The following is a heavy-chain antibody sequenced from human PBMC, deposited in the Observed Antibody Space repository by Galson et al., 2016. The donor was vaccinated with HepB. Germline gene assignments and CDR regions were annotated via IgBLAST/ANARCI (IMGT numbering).Heavy chain of an antibody. V-gene: IGHV3-23*01. Sequence: SLRLSCAASGFTFRGYAMSWVRQAPGKGLEWLSALTAAGGVTCYADSVKGRPTIARDNSKNTLYLEMSSLRVEDTAVYYCAKDLQVSPLWFGELFPDDWGQGTLVAVSS. CDR3: AKDLQVSPLWFGELFPDD. CDR2: LTAAGGVT. CDR1: GFTFRGYA. J-gene: IGHJ4*02. D-gene: IGHD3-10*01.